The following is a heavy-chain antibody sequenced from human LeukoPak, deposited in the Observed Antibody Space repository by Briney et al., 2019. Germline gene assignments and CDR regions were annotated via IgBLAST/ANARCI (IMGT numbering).Heavy chain of an antibody. CDR3: AKRSGSGRQEYFPY. Sequence: GGSLRLSCLIPGFTFSRYPVRWVRQAPGKRLEWVSGIGVSDASTYYADSVKGRFIVSRYTSKNTLYLQMNSLRAEDTAMYYCAKRSGSGRQEYFPYWGQGTLVTVSS. J-gene: IGHJ4*02. D-gene: IGHD3-10*01. CDR2: IGVSDAST. V-gene: IGHV3-23*01. CDR1: GFTFSRYP.